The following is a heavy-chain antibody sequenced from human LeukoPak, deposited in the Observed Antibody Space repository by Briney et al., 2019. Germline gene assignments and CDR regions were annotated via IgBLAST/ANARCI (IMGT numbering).Heavy chain of an antibody. J-gene: IGHJ4*02. CDR2: INPSGGST. CDR1: GGTFSSYA. D-gene: IGHD3-22*01. Sequence: ASVKVSCKASGGTFSSYAISWVRQAPGQGLEWMGIINPSGGSTSYAQKFQGRVTMTRDTSTSTVYMELSSLRSEDTAVYYCARKFYDSSGYRLDYWGQGTLVTVSS. V-gene: IGHV1-46*01. CDR3: ARKFYDSSGYRLDY.